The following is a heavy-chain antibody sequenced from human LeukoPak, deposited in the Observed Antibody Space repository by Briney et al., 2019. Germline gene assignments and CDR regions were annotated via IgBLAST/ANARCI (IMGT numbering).Heavy chain of an antibody. D-gene: IGHD3-10*01. J-gene: IGHJ5*02. CDR2: INIDGST. CDR1: GFTFRNYW. CDR3: ARAGGSGWFDP. Sequence: GGSLRLSCAASGFTFRNYWMHWVRQAPGKGLVWVSRINIDGSTRYADSVEGQFTISRDNAKNTLYLQMNSLRAEDTAVYYCARAGGSGWFDPWGQGTLVTVSS. V-gene: IGHV3-74*01.